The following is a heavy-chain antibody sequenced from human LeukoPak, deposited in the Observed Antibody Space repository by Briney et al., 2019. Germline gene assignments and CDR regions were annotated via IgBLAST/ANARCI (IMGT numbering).Heavy chain of an antibody. CDR3: ANYDSSGYYQDY. D-gene: IGHD3-22*01. Sequence: GGSLRLSCAASGFTFDDYAMHWVRHAPGKGLEWVSGISWNSGSIGYADSVKGRFTISRDNAKNSLYLQMNSLRAEDTAVYYCANYDSSGYYQDYWGQGTLVTVSS. V-gene: IGHV3-9*01. CDR1: GFTFDDYA. CDR2: ISWNSGSI. J-gene: IGHJ4*02.